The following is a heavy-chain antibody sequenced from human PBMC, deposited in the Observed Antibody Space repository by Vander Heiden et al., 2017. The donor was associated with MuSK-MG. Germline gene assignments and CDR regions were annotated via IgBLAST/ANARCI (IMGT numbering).Heavy chain of an antibody. CDR2: IKQDGSEK. V-gene: IGHV3-7*01. CDR3: ARDRGGGYRN. Sequence: EVQLVESGGGWVQPGGSLRLSCAASGFTFSSYWMSWVRQAPGKGLEWVANIKQDGSEKDDGVSVKGRFTISRDNAKNSLYMKMNRMRAEDTAVYYWARDRGGGYRNWGQGNLVTVSS. J-gene: IGHJ4*02. CDR1: GFTFSSYW. D-gene: IGHD3-22*01.